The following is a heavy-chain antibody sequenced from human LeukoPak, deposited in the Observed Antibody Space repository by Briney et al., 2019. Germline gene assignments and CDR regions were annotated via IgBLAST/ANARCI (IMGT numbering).Heavy chain of an antibody. Sequence: ASVKVSCKASGYIFTNYGVSWVRQAPGQGLEWIGRISAYNGKTKYGERFQGRVTMTTDTSTSTGYMELRSLTSDDTAVYCCARDLTAIAGVPGVYFDHWGQGTLVTISS. CDR2: ISAYNGKT. J-gene: IGHJ4*02. CDR3: ARDLTAIAGVPGVYFDH. CDR1: GYIFTNYG. V-gene: IGHV1-18*01. D-gene: IGHD6-13*01.